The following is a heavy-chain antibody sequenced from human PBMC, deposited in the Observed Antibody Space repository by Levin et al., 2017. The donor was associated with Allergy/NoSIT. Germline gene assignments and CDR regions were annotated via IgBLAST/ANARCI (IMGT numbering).Heavy chain of an antibody. Sequence: TGGSLRLSCAASGFTFSRYAMYWVRQAPGKGLEWLAVILYDGTKTYFAESVKGRFTVSRDNSINTLFLEMNSLKTEDTAVYYCARDAGWGTVILQHFDYWGQGSLVTVSS. CDR3: ARDAGWGTVILQHFDY. CDR2: ILYDGTKT. J-gene: IGHJ4*02. V-gene: IGHV3-30*04. D-gene: IGHD4-17*01. CDR1: GFTFSRYA.